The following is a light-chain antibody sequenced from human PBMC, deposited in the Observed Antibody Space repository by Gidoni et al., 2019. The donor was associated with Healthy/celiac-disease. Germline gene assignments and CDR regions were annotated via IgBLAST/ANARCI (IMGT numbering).Light chain of an antibody. V-gene: IGKV4-1*01. CDR1: QSVLYSSNNKNY. J-gene: IGKJ1*01. CDR3: QQYYSTPWP. Sequence: GSLGERATINCKSSQSVLYSSNNKNYLAWYQQKPGQPPKLLIYWASTRESGVPARFSGSGSGTDFTLTISSLQAEDVAVYYCQQYYSTPWPFGQGTKVEIK. CDR2: WAS.